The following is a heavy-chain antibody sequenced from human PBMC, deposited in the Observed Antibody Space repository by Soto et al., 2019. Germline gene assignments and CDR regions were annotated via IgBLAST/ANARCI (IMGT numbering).Heavy chain of an antibody. Sequence: ASVKVSCKASGYTFTSYGISWVRQAPGQGLEWMGWISAYNGNTNYAQKLQGRVTMTTDTSTSTAYMELRSLRSDDTAVYYCARWGVARRSSANWFDPWGQGTLVTVSS. J-gene: IGHJ5*02. CDR1: GYTFTSYG. V-gene: IGHV1-18*01. D-gene: IGHD2-8*01. CDR2: ISAYNGNT. CDR3: ARWGVARRSSANWFDP.